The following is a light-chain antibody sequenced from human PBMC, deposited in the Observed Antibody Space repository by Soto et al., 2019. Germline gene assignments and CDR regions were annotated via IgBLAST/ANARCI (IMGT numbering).Light chain of an antibody. CDR3: ISYRSSGTPFV. Sequence: QSVLTQPASVSGAPGQSITISCTGTSDDVGGYNYVSWYQHHPGKAPKLMIHEASIRPSGVSNRFSGSKSGNTASLTISGLQTEDEADYFCISYRSSGTPFVFGTGTKVTVL. CDR2: EAS. CDR1: SDDVGGYNY. J-gene: IGLJ1*01. V-gene: IGLV2-14*01.